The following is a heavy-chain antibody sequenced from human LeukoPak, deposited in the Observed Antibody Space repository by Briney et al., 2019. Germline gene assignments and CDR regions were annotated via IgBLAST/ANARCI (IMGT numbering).Heavy chain of an antibody. CDR2: FHPKDADM. Sequence: ASVKVSCKVSGYSVTEVAIHWVRQTPGEGLEWMGGFHPKDADMIYAQKFQGRVTMTQDTSTDTVYMELSSLRSEDTAVYYCARSEDIVVVPAATVTVKYYYYYYMDVWGKGTTVTISS. J-gene: IGHJ6*03. D-gene: IGHD2-2*01. V-gene: IGHV1-24*01. CDR1: GYSVTEVA. CDR3: ARSEDIVVVPAATVTVKYYYYYYMDV.